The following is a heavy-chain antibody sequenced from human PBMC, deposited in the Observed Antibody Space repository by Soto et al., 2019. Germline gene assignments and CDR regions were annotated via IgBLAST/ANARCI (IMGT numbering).Heavy chain of an antibody. CDR1: GYTFTSYG. D-gene: IGHD2-15*01. CDR2: ISAYNGNT. Sequence: QVQLVQSGAEVKKPGASVKVSCKASGYTFTSYGISWVRQAPGQGLEWMGWISAYNGNTNYAQKLQGRVTMTTDTSTRTAYIELRSLRSDDTAVYYCARAQLGYCRGGSCSPGDYWGQGTLVTVSS. CDR3: ARAQLGYCRGGSCSPGDY. V-gene: IGHV1-18*01. J-gene: IGHJ4*02.